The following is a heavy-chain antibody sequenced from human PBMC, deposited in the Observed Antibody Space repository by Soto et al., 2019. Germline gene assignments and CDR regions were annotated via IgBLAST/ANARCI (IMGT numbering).Heavy chain of an antibody. CDR2: IYHSGST. D-gene: IGHD6-13*01. Sequence: SETLSLTCAVSGYSISSGYCWGWIRQPPGKGLEWIGSIYHSGSTYYNPSLKRRVTISVDTSKNQFSLKLSAVTAADTAVYYCSRERAAAGTRLVHWGPGTLVTVAS. CDR3: SRERAAAGTRLVH. CDR1: GYSISSGYC. V-gene: IGHV4-38-2*02. J-gene: IGHJ4*02.